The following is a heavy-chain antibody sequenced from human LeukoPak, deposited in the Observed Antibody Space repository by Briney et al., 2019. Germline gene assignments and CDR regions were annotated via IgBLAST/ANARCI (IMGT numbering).Heavy chain of an antibody. CDR2: IWYDGSNK. V-gene: IGHV3-33*01. J-gene: IGHJ4*02. CDR3: ARDRGDTANSARSALDY. CDR1: GFTFSSYG. Sequence: SLRLSCAASGFTFSSYGMHWVRQAPGNGLERVAVIWYDGSNKYYADSVKGRFTISRDNSKTTMYLQMNSLRAEDTAVYYCARDRGDTANSARSALDYWGQGTLVTVSS. D-gene: IGHD5-18*01.